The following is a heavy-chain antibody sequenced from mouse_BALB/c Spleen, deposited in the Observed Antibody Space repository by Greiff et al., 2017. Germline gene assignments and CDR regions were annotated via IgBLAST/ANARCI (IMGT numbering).Heavy chain of an antibody. J-gene: IGHJ4*01. Sequence: VQLQESGPGLVAPSQSLSISCPVSGFSLTSYGVHWVRQPPGKGLEWLGVLWAGGSTNYNSALMSRLSISKDNSKSQVFLKMNSLQTDDTAMYYCARGGSITTGVDDWGQGTSVTVSA. CDR1: GFSLTSYG. V-gene: IGHV2-9*02. CDR2: LWAGGST. D-gene: IGHD1-2*01. CDR3: ARGGSITTGVDD.